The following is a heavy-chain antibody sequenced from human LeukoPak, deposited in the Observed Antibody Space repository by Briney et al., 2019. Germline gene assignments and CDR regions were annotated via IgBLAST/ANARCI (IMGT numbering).Heavy chain of an antibody. V-gene: IGHV4-4*07. D-gene: IGHD4-17*01. Sequence: PAETLSLTCTVSGGSISSYYWSWIRQPVGKGLEWIGRIYTSGSTKYNPSLKSRVTMSVDTSKNQFSLKLSSVTAADTAVYYCARDKAGDYGALNWFARWGQGTLVTASS. J-gene: IGHJ5*02. CDR1: GGSISSYY. CDR3: ARDKAGDYGALNWFAR. CDR2: IYTSGST.